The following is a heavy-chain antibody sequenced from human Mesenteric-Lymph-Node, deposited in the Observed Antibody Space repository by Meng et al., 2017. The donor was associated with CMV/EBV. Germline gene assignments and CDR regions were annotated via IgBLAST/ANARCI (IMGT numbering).Heavy chain of an antibody. D-gene: IGHD3-22*01. CDR2: MSPSDDNT. J-gene: IGHJ4*02. Sequence: CQASGGTFSSCAISWVRPAPRQGLEWMGWMSPSDDNTAYAQKFQGRVTLTTDISTNTAYMELRNLRHDDTAVYYCARNSSSRVIFDFWGQGTLVTVSS. CDR1: GGTFSSCA. V-gene: IGHV1-18*01. CDR3: ARNSSSRVIFDF.